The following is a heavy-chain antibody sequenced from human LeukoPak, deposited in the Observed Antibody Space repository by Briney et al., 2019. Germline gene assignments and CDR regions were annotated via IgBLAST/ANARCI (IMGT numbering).Heavy chain of an antibody. CDR1: GGSFSGYY. Sequence: SETLSLTCAVYGGSFSGYYWSWIRRPPGKGLEWIGEINHSGSTNYNPSLKSRVTISVDTSKNQFSLKLSSVTAADTAVYYCARASAVAGRNFQYYYYGMDVWGQGTTVTVSS. D-gene: IGHD6-19*01. CDR2: INHSGST. V-gene: IGHV4-34*01. J-gene: IGHJ6*02. CDR3: ARASAVAGRNFQYYYYGMDV.